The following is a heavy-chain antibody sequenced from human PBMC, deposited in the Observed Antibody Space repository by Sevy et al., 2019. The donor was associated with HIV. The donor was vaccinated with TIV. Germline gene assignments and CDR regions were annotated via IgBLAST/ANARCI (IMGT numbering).Heavy chain of an antibody. CDR3: ARDGRGGWYGGDAFDI. D-gene: IGHD6-19*01. J-gene: IGHJ3*02. Sequence: SETLSLTCTVSGGSISSGSYYWSWIRQPAGKGLEWIGRIYTSGSTNYNPSLKSRVTISVDTSKNQFSLKLSSVTAADTAVYYCARDGRGGWYGGDAFDIGGQGTMVTVSS. CDR1: GGSISSGSYY. V-gene: IGHV4-61*02. CDR2: IYTSGST.